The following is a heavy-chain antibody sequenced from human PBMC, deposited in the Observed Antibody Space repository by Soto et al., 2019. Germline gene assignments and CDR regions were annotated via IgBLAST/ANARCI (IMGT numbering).Heavy chain of an antibody. Sequence: QVQLVQSGAEVTKPGASVKVSCKASGYTFTEYDINWVRQAAGQGLEWMGWMNPKSGNTGYAPQFQGRITMTRDSSISTAHMELSSLSSEDTAVYYCARNTGATINWFDPWGQGTLVTVSS. CDR2: MNPKSGNT. CDR1: GYTFTEYD. J-gene: IGHJ5*02. V-gene: IGHV1-8*01. CDR3: ARNTGATINWFDP. D-gene: IGHD1-26*01.